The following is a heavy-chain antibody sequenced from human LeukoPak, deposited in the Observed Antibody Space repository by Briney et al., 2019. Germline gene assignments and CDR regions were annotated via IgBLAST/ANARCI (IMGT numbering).Heavy chain of an antibody. CDR1: GGSISSYY. CDR2: TYYSGST. CDR3: ARYVTTVTTYDY. D-gene: IGHD4-17*01. Sequence: PSQTLSLTCTVSGGSISSYYWSWIRQPPGKGLEWIGYTYYSGSTNYNPSLKSRVTISVDTSKNQFSLKLSSVTAADTAVYYCARYVTTVTTYDYWGQGTLVTVSS. V-gene: IGHV4-59*01. J-gene: IGHJ4*02.